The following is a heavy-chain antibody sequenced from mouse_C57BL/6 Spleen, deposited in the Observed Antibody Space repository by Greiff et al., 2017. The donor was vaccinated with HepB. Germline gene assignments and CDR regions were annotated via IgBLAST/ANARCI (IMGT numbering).Heavy chain of an antibody. CDR3: TSTVVADGYAMDY. CDR2: IDPENGDT. CDR1: GFNIKDDY. D-gene: IGHD1-1*01. Sequence: EVQLQESGAELVRPGASVKLSCTASGFNIKDDYMHWVKQRPEQGLEWIGWIDPENGDTEYASKFQGKATITADTSSNTAYLQLSSLTSEDTAVYYCTSTVVADGYAMDYWGQGTSVTVSS. V-gene: IGHV14-4*01. J-gene: IGHJ4*01.